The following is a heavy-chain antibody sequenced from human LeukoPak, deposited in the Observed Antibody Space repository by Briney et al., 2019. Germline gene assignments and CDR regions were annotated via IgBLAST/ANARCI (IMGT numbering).Heavy chain of an antibody. CDR1: GGSSSGYY. CDR2: INHSGST. Sequence: KPSETLSLTCAVYGGSSSGYYWSWIRQPPGKGLEWIGEINHSGSTNYNPSLKSRVTISVDTSKNQFSLKLSSVTAADTAVYYCARVKGVAARRPVDYWGQGTLVTVSS. D-gene: IGHD6-6*01. J-gene: IGHJ4*02. V-gene: IGHV4-34*01. CDR3: ARVKGVAARRPVDY.